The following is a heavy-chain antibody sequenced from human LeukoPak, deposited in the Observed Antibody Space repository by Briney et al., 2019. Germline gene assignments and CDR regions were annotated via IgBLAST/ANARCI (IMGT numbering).Heavy chain of an antibody. CDR3: AGLNRGTPFDP. Sequence: SETLSLTCTVSGGSISSYYWSWIRQPPGKGLEWIGYVYTSGSTNYNPSLKSRVTISVDTSKNQFSLKLSSVTAADTAVYYCAGLNRGTPFDPWGQGTLVTVSS. CDR2: VYTSGST. J-gene: IGHJ5*02. V-gene: IGHV4-4*09. CDR1: GGSISSYY. D-gene: IGHD1-14*01.